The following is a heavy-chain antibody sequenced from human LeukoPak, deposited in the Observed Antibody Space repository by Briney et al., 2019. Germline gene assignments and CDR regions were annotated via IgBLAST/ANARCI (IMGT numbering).Heavy chain of an antibody. V-gene: IGHV1-69*04. CDR2: IIPILGIA. CDR3: ARTVYDSSGYYWD. J-gene: IGHJ4*02. CDR1: GGTFSSYA. D-gene: IGHD3-22*01. Sequence: ASVKVSCKASGGTFSSYAISWVRQAPGQGLEWMGRIIPILGIANYAQKFQGRVTITADKSTSTAYMELSSLRSEDTAVYYCARTVYDSSGYYWDWGQGTLVTVSS.